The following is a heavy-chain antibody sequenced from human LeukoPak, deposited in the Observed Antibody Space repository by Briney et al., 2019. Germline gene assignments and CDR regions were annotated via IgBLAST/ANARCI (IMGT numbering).Heavy chain of an antibody. Sequence: SETLSLTCTVSGGSISISSYYWGWIRQPPGKGLGWIGSIYYSGSTYYNPSLKSRVTISVDTSKNQFSLKLSSVTAADTAVYYCASQLYSSSWYLVGYFDYWGQGTLVTVSS. CDR2: IYYSGST. J-gene: IGHJ4*02. CDR1: GGSISISSYY. V-gene: IGHV4-39*01. D-gene: IGHD6-13*01. CDR3: ASQLYSSSWYLVGYFDY.